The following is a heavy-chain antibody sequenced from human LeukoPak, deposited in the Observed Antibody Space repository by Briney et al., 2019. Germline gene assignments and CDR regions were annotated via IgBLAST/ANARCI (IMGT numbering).Heavy chain of an antibody. CDR3: ARDQAGTTNAIDY. V-gene: IGHV3-33*01. J-gene: IGHJ4*02. CDR1: GVTFSDYG. Sequence: GGSLRLSCAASGVTFSDYGMYWVRQAPGKGLEWVAVIWYDGSNKYYADSVKGRFTISRDNAKNTLYLQMDSLRAEDTAVYYCARDQAGTTNAIDYWGQGTLVSVSS. CDR2: IWYDGSNK. D-gene: IGHD1/OR15-1a*01.